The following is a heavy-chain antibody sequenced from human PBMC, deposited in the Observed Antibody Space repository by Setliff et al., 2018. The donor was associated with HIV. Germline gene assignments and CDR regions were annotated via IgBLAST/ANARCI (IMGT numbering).Heavy chain of an antibody. D-gene: IGHD6-13*01. V-gene: IGHV1-69-2*01. CDR2: VDPEDGET. CDR1: GYSFTTYF. Sequence: GASVKVSCKASGYSFTTYFMHWVRQAPGKGLEWMGRVDPEDGETIYAERFRGRISLTVDKSTGTACMELNRLRSEDTAVYYCARQTVTVGIPGYFDSWGQGTLVTVSS. CDR3: ARQTVTVGIPGYFDS. J-gene: IGHJ4*02.